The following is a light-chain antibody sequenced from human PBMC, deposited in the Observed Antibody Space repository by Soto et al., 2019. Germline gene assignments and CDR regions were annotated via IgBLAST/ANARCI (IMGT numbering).Light chain of an antibody. CDR3: QQYNSYSKT. V-gene: IGKV1-5*01. CDR1: QSISGW. J-gene: IGKJ1*01. CDR2: DAS. Sequence: DIQMTQSPSTLSASVGDRVTITCRASQSISGWLAWYQQKPGKAPKLLIYDASTLESGVPSRLSGSGSGTEFTLTISSLQPDDFATYYCQQYNSYSKTFGQGTKVEIK.